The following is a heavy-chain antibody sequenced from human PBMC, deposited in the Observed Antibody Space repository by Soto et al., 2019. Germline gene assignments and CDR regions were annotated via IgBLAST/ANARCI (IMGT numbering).Heavy chain of an antibody. J-gene: IGHJ4*02. Sequence: SVKVSCKASGGTFSSYTISWVRQAPGQGLEWMGRIIPTLGIANYAQKFQGRVTITADKSTSTAYMELSSLRSEDTAVYYCASHDHNPYYFDYWGQGTLVTVSS. V-gene: IGHV1-69*02. CDR3: ASHDHNPYYFDY. CDR2: IIPTLGIA. D-gene: IGHD1-1*01. CDR1: GGTFSSYT.